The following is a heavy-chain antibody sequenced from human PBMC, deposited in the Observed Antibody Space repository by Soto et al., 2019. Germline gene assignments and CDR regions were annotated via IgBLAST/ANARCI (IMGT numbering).Heavy chain of an antibody. Sequence: GESLKISCKGSGYSFTSYWIGWVRQMPGKGLEWMGIIYPGDSDTRYSPSFQGQVTISADKSISTAYLQWSSLKASDTAMYYCARLAESSSSRKYYYYYYGMDVWGQGTTVTAP. CDR3: ARLAESSSSRKYYYYYYGMDV. D-gene: IGHD6-13*01. CDR2: IYPGDSDT. V-gene: IGHV5-51*01. J-gene: IGHJ6*02. CDR1: GYSFTSYW.